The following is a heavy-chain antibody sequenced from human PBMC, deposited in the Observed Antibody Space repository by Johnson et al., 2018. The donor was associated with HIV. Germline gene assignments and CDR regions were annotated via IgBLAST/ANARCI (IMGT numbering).Heavy chain of an antibody. Sequence: VQLVESGGGVVRPGGSLRLSCAASGFTFDDYGMSWVRQAPGKGPEWVSGINWNGESTGYAESVKGRFTIFRDNAKNSTYLEMNSLRVEDTALYYCARNYGSGTYFCNEAFDMWGQGTRVIVSS. CDR2: INWNGEST. D-gene: IGHD3-10*01. CDR3: ARNYGSGTYFCNEAFDM. J-gene: IGHJ3*02. V-gene: IGHV3-20*04. CDR1: GFTFDDYG.